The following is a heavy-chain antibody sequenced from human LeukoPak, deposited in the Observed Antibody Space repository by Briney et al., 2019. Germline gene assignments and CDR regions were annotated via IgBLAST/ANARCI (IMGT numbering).Heavy chain of an antibody. CDR2: IVVGSGNT. Sequence: GASVKVSCKASGFTFTSSAVQWVRQARGQRLEWIGWIVVGSGNTNYAQKFQERVTITRDMSTSTAYMELSSLRSEDTAVYYCAADGGRIVGASNFGYWGQGTLVTVSS. CDR3: AADGGRIVGASNFGY. D-gene: IGHD1-26*01. V-gene: IGHV1-58*01. CDR1: GFTFTSSA. J-gene: IGHJ4*02.